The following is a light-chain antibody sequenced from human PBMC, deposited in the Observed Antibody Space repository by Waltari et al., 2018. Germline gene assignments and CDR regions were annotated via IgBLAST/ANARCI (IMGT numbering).Light chain of an antibody. CDR2: EVS. CDR3: SSYTSSSPVV. V-gene: IGLV2-14*01. Sequence: QSALTQPASVSGSPGQSIPIPCTGTSSDVGGYNYVSWYQQHPGKAPKLMIYEVSNRPSGVSNRFSGSKSGNTASLTISGLQAEDKADYYCSSYTSSSPVVFGGGTKLTVL. J-gene: IGLJ2*01. CDR1: SSDVGGYNY.